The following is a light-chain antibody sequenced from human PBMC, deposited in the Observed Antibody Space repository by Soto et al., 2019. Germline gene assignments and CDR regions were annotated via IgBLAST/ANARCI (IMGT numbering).Light chain of an antibody. Sequence: DIQLTQTPSTLSASVGDRVTITCRASQSVTDWLAWYQQKPGKANKLLIYDDSSLQSWVQSRFSGSGSETEFSLTISSLQPDDFATYYCQQYDRSCTFVPGTKVENK. V-gene: IGKV1-5*01. J-gene: IGKJ2*02. CDR1: QSVTDW. CDR3: QQYDRSCT. CDR2: DDS.